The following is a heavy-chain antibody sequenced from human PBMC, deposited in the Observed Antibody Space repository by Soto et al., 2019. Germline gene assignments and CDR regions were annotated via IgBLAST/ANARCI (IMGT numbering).Heavy chain of an antibody. CDR1: GCNVISLY. Sequence: PCVSMRLPWAASGCNVISLYMSWIRKDPEKGLEWVSVIYSVCSTYDGDSGKGRVTIYRDNPKNTLYLQMNSLRAEDTAVYYCARGLVYAITYYYYYGMDVWGQGTTVTGSS. D-gene: IGHD2-8*01. CDR2: IYSVCST. CDR3: ARGLVYAITYYYYYGMDV. J-gene: IGHJ6*02. V-gene: IGHV3-66*01.